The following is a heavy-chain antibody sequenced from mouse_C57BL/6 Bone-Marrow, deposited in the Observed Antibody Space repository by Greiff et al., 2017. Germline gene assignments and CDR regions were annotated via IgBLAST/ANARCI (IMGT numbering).Heavy chain of an antibody. CDR1: GFTFTDYY. CDR2: IRNKANGYTS. Sequence: EVQLVESGGGLVQPGGSVSLSCAASGFTFTDYYMSWVRQPPGKALAWLGFIRNKANGYTSDYSASVKGRFTISRYNSQSILYLQMNALRAEDSASEFCARYSDTYEMDYWGQGPSVPVSS. CDR3: ARYSDTYEMDY. V-gene: IGHV7-3*01. J-gene: IGHJ4*01.